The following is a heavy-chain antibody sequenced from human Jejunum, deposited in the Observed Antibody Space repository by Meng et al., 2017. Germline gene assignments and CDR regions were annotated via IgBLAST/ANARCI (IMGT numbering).Heavy chain of an antibody. V-gene: IGHV3-21*01. CDR3: ARERYCSGDSCHSLYTFDC. Sequence: GESLKISCAASGFTFSSYSMNWVRQAPGKGLEWVSSISSGSSYIYYAVSVKGRFTISKDNAKDSLYLQMNSLRVEDTAVYYCARERYCSGDSCHSLYTFDCWGQGTLVTVSS. CDR2: ISSGSSYI. J-gene: IGHJ4*02. D-gene: IGHD2-15*01. CDR1: GFTFSSYS.